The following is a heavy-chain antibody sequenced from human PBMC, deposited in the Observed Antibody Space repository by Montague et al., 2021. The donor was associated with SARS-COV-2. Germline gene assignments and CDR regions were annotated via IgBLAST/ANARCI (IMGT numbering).Heavy chain of an antibody. Sequence: SETLSLTCAVSGGSFSRYYWSWIRQPPGKGLEWIGEISQSGNTKYNPSLQSRVSISLDTSRNQFSLKVSSVTAADTAIYYCARLGDGIVPSPILVLGPYYSFYYLDVWGQGTPVTVSS. CDR3: ARLGDGIVPSPILVLGPYYSFYYLDV. CDR1: GGSFSRYY. V-gene: IGHV4-34*01. D-gene: IGHD2-8*02. CDR2: ISQSGNT. J-gene: IGHJ6*03.